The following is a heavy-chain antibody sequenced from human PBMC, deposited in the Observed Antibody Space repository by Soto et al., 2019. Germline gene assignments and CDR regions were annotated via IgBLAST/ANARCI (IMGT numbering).Heavy chain of an antibody. V-gene: IGHV1-46*01. CDR2: INPSGGST. D-gene: IGHD3-10*01. Sequence: GASVNLACKASGYTFTSYYMHWVRQAPGQGLEWMGIINPSGGSTSYAQKFQGRVTMTRDTSTSTVYMELSSLRSEDTAVYYCAREAVRGVILSYFDYWGQGTLVTVSS. CDR3: AREAVRGVILSYFDY. J-gene: IGHJ4*02. CDR1: GYTFTSYY.